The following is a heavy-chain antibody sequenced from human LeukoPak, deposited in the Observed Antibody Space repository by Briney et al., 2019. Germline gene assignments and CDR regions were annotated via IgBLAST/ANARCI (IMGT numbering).Heavy chain of an antibody. D-gene: IGHD5-24*01. CDR3: AGTPGLAGYIHFDY. CDR1: GDSISSGGYY. Sequence: SETLSLTCTVSGDSISSGGYYWSWIRQHPGKGLEWIGYIYYSGSTYYNPSLKSRVTISVDTSNNQFSLELSSVTAADTAVYYCAGTPGLAGYIHFDYWGQGTLVTVSS. V-gene: IGHV4-31*03. J-gene: IGHJ4*02. CDR2: IYYSGST.